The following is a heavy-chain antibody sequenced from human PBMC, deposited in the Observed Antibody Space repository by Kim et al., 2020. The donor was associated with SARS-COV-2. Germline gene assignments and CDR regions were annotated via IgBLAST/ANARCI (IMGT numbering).Heavy chain of an antibody. V-gene: IGHV4-59*08. CDR3: ARQDPDYGDSTFAY. Sequence: SETLSLTCSVSGDYITTYYWSWIRQSPGKGLEWIGYINYSGSTNYNPSLKSRVTISADMSNNHFSLRLSSVTAADTAVYYCARQDPDYGDSTFAYWSQGT. D-gene: IGHD4-17*01. CDR2: INYSGST. J-gene: IGHJ4*02. CDR1: GDYITTYY.